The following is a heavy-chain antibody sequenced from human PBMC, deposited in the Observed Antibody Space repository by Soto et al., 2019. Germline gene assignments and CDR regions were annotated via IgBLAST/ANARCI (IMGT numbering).Heavy chain of an antibody. CDR2: IKSKIDGGTT. V-gene: IGHV3-15*01. D-gene: IGHD2-15*01. J-gene: IGHJ4*02. CDR3: TTLGFDCSGGTCYSGVY. Sequence: GGSLRLSCAASGFTFNYAWMSWVRQAPGKGLEWVGRIKSKIDGGTTDYAAPVKGRFTISRDDSENTLYLQMNSLKTEDTAVYYCTTLGFDCSGGTCYSGVYWGLGTLVTVSS. CDR1: GFTFNYAW.